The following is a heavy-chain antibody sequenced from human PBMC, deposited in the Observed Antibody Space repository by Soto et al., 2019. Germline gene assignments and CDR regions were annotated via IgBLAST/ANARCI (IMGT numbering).Heavy chain of an antibody. V-gene: IGHV4-34*01. CDR3: ARGPSRAFGP. Sequence: QVQLQQWGAGLLKPSETLSLTCAVYGGSFSGYYWSWIRQPPGKGLEWIGEINHRGSTNYKPSLKSRVTISVDTSKNQFSLKLSSVTAADTAVYYCARGPSRAFGPWGQGTLVTVSS. J-gene: IGHJ5*02. CDR1: GGSFSGYY. D-gene: IGHD3-10*01. CDR2: INHRGST.